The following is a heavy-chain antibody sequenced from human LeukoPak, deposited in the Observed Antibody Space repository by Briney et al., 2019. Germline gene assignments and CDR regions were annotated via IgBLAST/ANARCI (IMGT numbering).Heavy chain of an antibody. CDR2: IKQDGSEK. D-gene: IGHD3-22*01. V-gene: IGHV3-7*01. CDR3: VRDRYEYDSSTCFGCYA. Sequence: GGSLRLSCAASGFTFSTFWMSWVRQAPGKGLEWVANIKQDGSEKYYVDSVKGRFTISRDNAKNSLYLQMNSLRAEDTAVYYCVRDRYEYDSSTCFGCYAWGLGTLVTVSS. CDR1: GFTFSTFW. J-gene: IGHJ5*02.